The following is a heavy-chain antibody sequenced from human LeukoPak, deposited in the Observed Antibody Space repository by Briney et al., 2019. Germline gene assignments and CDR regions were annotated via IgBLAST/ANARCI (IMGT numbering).Heavy chain of an antibody. CDR3: AKKPRRYCSSTSCRNF. CDR2: ISGSGGST. Sequence: GGSLRLSCAASGFTFSSYAMRWVRQAPGKGLEWVSAISGSGGSTYYADSVKGRFTISRDNSKNTLYLQMNSLRAEDTAVYYCAKKPRRYCSSTSCRNFWGQGTMVTVSS. D-gene: IGHD2-2*01. V-gene: IGHV3-23*01. CDR1: GFTFSSYA. J-gene: IGHJ3*01.